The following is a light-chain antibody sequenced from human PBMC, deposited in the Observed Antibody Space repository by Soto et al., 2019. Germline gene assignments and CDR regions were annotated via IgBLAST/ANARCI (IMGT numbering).Light chain of an antibody. Sequence: DIQMTQSPSTPSASVGDRVTIACWSSQSISDWLAWYQQKPGKAPKILIYDASSLESGVPSRFSGSGSGTEFTLTISSLQPDDFAIYYCQQYKNYYPTFGQGTKVDI. CDR1: QSISDW. J-gene: IGKJ1*01. V-gene: IGKV1-5*01. CDR2: DAS. CDR3: QQYKNYYPT.